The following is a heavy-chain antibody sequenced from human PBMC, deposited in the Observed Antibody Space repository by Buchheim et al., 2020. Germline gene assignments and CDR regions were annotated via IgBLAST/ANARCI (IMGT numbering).Heavy chain of an antibody. V-gene: IGHV4-61*02. CDR1: GGSISSGSYY. D-gene: IGHD6-25*01. J-gene: IGHJ4*02. CDR2: IYTSGST. CDR3: AREGESGSQNIAAAGTIDY. Sequence: QVQLQESGPGLVKPSQTLSLTCTVSGGSISSGSYYWSWIRQPAGKGLEWIGRIYTSGSTNYNPSLKSRVTISVDTSKNQFSLKLSSVTAADTAVYYCAREGESGSQNIAAAGTIDYWGQGTL.